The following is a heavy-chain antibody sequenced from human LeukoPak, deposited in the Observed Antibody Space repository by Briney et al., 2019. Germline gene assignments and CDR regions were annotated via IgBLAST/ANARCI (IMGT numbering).Heavy chain of an antibody. CDR3: ATGYCSGGSCYFGAFDY. D-gene: IGHD2-15*01. V-gene: IGHV1-69*13. CDR2: IIPIFGTA. Sequence: ASVKVSCKASGGTFSSYAISRVRQAPGQGLEWMGGIIPIFGTANYAQTFQGRVTITADESTSTAYMELSSLRSEDTAVYYCATGYCSGGSCYFGAFDYWGQGTLVTVSS. J-gene: IGHJ4*02. CDR1: GGTFSSYA.